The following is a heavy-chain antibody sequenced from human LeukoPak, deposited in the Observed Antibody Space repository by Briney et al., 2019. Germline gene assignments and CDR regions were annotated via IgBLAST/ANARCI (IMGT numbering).Heavy chain of an antibody. CDR2: INHSGST. Sequence: SETLSLTCAVYGGSFSGYYWSWIRQPPGKGLEWIGEINHSGSTNYNPSLKSRVTISVDTSKNQFSLKLSSATAADTAVYYCARRRRGKKWLVITYYFDYWGQGTLVTVSS. CDR1: GGSFSGYY. CDR3: ARRRRGKKWLVITYYFDY. D-gene: IGHD3-22*01. V-gene: IGHV4-34*01. J-gene: IGHJ4*02.